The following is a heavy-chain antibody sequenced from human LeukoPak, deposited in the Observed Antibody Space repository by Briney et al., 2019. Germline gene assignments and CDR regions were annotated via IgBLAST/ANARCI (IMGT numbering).Heavy chain of an antibody. CDR2: LSYDGSNK. CDR1: GFTFSSYA. D-gene: IGHD2-8*01. CDR3: ARVGETRVYAQRASPSAQYFDY. J-gene: IGHJ4*02. V-gene: IGHV3-30*01. Sequence: GGSLRLSCAASGFTFSSYAMHWVRQAPGKGLEWVAVLSYDGSNKYYADSVKGRFTISRDNSKHTLYLQMNSLRAEDTAVYYCARVGETRVYAQRASPSAQYFDYWGQGTLVTVSS.